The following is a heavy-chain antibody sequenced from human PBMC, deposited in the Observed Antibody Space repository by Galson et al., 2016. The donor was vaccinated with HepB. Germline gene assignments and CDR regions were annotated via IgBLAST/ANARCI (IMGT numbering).Heavy chain of an antibody. V-gene: IGHV3-7*01. CDR1: GFTFSSDY. CDR2: INRDGSTK. D-gene: IGHD4/OR15-4a*01. J-gene: IGHJ4*02. CDR3: VRDPYGGYGY. Sequence: SLRLSCAASGFTFSSDYMLWARQAPGKGLEWVANINRDGSTKNYEDSVRGRFTISRDNAQNSLYLQMNSLRVQEKAVYYCVRDPYGGYGYWGQGTLVTVSS.